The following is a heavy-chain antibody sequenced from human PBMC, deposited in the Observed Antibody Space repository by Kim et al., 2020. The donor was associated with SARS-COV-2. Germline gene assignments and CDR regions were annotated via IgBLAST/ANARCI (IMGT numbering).Heavy chain of an antibody. Sequence: CYAYSVKGRFTISRANAKNTLYLQMNSLRAEDTDVYYCAKEAGESAVIDYWGQGTLVTVSS. CDR3: AKEAGESAVIDY. V-gene: IGHV3-23*01. J-gene: IGHJ4*02. D-gene: IGHD3-10*01.